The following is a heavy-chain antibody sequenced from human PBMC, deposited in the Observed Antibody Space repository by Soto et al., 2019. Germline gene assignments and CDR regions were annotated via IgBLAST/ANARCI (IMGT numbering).Heavy chain of an antibody. Sequence: EVQLVQSGAEVKKPGESLKISCKGSGYSFSTYYIGWVRQMPGKGLECMGIIYPGDSDTRYSPSFQGQVLISVDKAISTAYLHWGSVESSDTAVYYCARGQTVGRTVGAFDNWGQGTVVTVPS. J-gene: IGHJ3*02. D-gene: IGHD1-26*01. CDR1: GYSFSTYY. CDR3: ARGQTVGRTVGAFDN. CDR2: IYPGDSDT. V-gene: IGHV5-51*01.